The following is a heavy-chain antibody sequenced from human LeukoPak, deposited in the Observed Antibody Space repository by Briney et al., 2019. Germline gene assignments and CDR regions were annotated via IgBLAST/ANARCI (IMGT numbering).Heavy chain of an antibody. CDR1: GGSITSDVHY. CDR3: ARGTKSPRTTVLTSFWYFDL. D-gene: IGHD4-17*01. Sequence: SGTLSLTCTVSGGSITSDVHYWNWIRQSAEKGLEWIGRVHTTGSLDYNPSLKSRVTISIDTSSNHFSLMMDSVTTTDTAVYYCARGTKSPRTTVLTSFWYFDLWGRGTLVTVSS. V-gene: IGHV4-61*02. J-gene: IGHJ2*01. CDR2: VHTTGSL.